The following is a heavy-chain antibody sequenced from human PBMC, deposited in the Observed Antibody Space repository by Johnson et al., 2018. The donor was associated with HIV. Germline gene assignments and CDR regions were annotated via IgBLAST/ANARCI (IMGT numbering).Heavy chain of an antibody. CDR1: GFTFSSYA. Sequence: QVQLVESGGGVVQPWRSLRLSCAASGFTFSSYAMHWVRQAPGKGLEWVAVISYDGSYEYYADSVKGRFPISRDNVKNTLYLQMNSLRDEDTAVYYCAKDLFYGSVSWGALDVWGQGTMVTVSS. CDR2: ISYDGSYE. D-gene: IGHD3-10*01. CDR3: AKDLFYGSVSWGALDV. J-gene: IGHJ3*01. V-gene: IGHV3-30*04.